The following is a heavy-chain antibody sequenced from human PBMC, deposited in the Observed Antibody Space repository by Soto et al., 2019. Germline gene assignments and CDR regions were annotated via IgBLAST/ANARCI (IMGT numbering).Heavy chain of an antibody. CDR1: GYSFTSYW. Sequence: PGESLKISCKGSGYSFTSYWIGWVRQMPGKGLEWMGIIYPGDSDTRYSSSFQGQVTISADKSISTAYLQWSSLKASDTAMYYCARPSHNIADHYYYYYGMDVWGQGTTVTVSS. CDR2: IYPGDSDT. J-gene: IGHJ6*02. D-gene: IGHD6-13*01. CDR3: ARPSHNIADHYYYYYGMDV. V-gene: IGHV5-51*01.